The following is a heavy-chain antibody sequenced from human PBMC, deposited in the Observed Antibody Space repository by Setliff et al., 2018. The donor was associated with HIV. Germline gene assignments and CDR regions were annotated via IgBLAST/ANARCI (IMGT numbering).Heavy chain of an antibody. J-gene: IGHJ4*02. CDR2: IYTSGTT. V-gene: IGHV4-61*02. CDR1: GDSISGGSFY. CDR3: ARSHLSGSGTYGIFDY. D-gene: IGHD3-10*01. Sequence: LSLTCTVSGDSISGGSFYWSWIRQPAGKELEWIGRIYTSGTTRHNPSLRSRVTLSIDTSKNQFSLKLTSVTAADTAVYYCARSHLSGSGTYGIFDYWGQGTRVTVSS.